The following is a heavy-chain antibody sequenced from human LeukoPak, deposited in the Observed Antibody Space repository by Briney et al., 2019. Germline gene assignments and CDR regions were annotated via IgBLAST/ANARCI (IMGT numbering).Heavy chain of an antibody. CDR2: IYHSGST. CDR3: ARHWYSSSWYRDY. CDR1: GYSISSGYY. D-gene: IGHD6-13*01. V-gene: IGHV4-38-2*01. J-gene: IGHJ4*02. Sequence: SETLSLTCAVSGYSISSGYYWGWIRQPPGKGLEWIGSIYHSGSTYYNPSLKSRVTISVDTSKNQFSLKLSSVTAADTAVYYCARHWYSSSWYRDYWGQGTLVTVSS.